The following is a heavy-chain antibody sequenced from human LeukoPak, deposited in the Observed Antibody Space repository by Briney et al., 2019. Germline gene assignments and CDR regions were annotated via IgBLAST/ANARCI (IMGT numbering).Heavy chain of an antibody. Sequence: ASVKVSCKASGYTFTSYGISRVRQAPGQGLEWMGWISAYNGNTNYAQKLQGRVTMTTDTSTSTAYMELRSLRSDDTAVYYCARDCSSTSCYRTDAFDIWGLGTMVTVSS. CDR2: ISAYNGNT. D-gene: IGHD2-2*02. J-gene: IGHJ3*02. CDR3: ARDCSSTSCYRTDAFDI. CDR1: GYTFTSYG. V-gene: IGHV1-18*01.